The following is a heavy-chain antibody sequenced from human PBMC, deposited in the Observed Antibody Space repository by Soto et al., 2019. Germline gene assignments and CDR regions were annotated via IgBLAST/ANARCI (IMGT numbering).Heavy chain of an antibody. CDR1: GFIFNDAW. Sequence: EVHLVESGGALVKSGGSLRLSCAASGFIFNDAWMNWVRQAPGKGLEWVGRIKRKSDGATTDYAAPEKGRFTISRDDSKITLYLQMNSLKIEDTAVYYCTTIEMTTDDGRDYWGQGTLVTVSS. CDR3: TTIEMTTDDGRDY. CDR2: IKRKSDGATT. V-gene: IGHV3-15*07. D-gene: IGHD4-4*01. J-gene: IGHJ4*02.